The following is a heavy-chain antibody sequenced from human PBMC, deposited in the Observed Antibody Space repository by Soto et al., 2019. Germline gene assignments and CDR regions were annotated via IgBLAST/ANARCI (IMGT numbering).Heavy chain of an antibody. CDR3: ARLYGDYYFDY. CDR1: GGSISSYY. D-gene: IGHD4-17*01. Sequence: SETLSLTCTVSGGSISSYYWSWIRQPPGKGLEWIGYIYYSGSTNYNPSLKSRVTISVDTSKNQFSLKLSSVTAADTAVYYCARLYGDYYFDYWGQGTLVTVSS. J-gene: IGHJ4*02. CDR2: IYYSGST. V-gene: IGHV4-59*08.